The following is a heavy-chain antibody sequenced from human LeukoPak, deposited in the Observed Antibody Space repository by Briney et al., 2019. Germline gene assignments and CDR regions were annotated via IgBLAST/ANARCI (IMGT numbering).Heavy chain of an antibody. Sequence: PGGSLRLSCAASGFTFSSYAMHWVRQAPGKGLEWVAMISSDGSNKYYADSVKGRFTISRDNSKSTLYLQMNSLRAEDTAVYYCAKEFRWSVVESDYWGQGTLVTVSS. V-gene: IGHV3-30-3*01. CDR3: AKEFRWSVVESDY. D-gene: IGHD2-21*01. CDR2: ISSDGSNK. CDR1: GFTFSSYA. J-gene: IGHJ4*02.